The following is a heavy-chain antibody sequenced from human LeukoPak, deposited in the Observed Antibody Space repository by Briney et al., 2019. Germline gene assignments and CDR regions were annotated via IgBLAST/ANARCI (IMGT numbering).Heavy chain of an antibody. V-gene: IGHV4-59*08. CDR3: ARVWGDCSGGSCYQPPYNWFDP. CDR2: IYYSGST. CDR1: GGSISSYY. D-gene: IGHD2-15*01. Sequence: SETLSLTCTVSGGSISSYYWSWIRQPPGKGLEWIGYIYYSGSTNYNPSLKSRVTISVDTSKNQFSLKLSSVTAADTAVYYCARVWGDCSGGSCYQPPYNWFDPWGQGTLVTVSS. J-gene: IGHJ5*02.